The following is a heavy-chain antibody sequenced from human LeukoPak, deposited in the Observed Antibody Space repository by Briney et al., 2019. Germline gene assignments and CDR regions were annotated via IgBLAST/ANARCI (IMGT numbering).Heavy chain of an antibody. D-gene: IGHD3-10*01. CDR1: GYTFTSYY. CDR2: INPSVGST. CDR3: ARDGRRITMVRGVAAFDY. V-gene: IGHV1-46*01. J-gene: IGHJ4*02. Sequence: ASVKVSCKASGYTFTSYYMHWVRQAPGQGLEWMGIINPSVGSTSYAQKFQGRVTMTRDTSTSTVYMELSSLRSEDTAVYYCARDGRRITMVRGVAAFDYWGQGTLVTVSS.